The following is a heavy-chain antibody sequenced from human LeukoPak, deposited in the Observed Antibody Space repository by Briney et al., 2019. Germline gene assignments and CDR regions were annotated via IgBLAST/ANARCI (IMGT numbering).Heavy chain of an antibody. CDR3: AKDVIADSSGYPYYFDY. V-gene: IGHV3-23*01. D-gene: IGHD3-22*01. J-gene: IGHJ4*02. CDR1: GFTFSSYA. CDR2: ISGSGYST. Sequence: GGSLRLSCAASGFTFSSYAMSWVRQAPGKGLEWVSAISGSGYSTYYADSVKGRFTISRDNFKNTLDLQMNSLRAEDTAVYFCAKDVIADSSGYPYYFDYWGQGTLVTVSS.